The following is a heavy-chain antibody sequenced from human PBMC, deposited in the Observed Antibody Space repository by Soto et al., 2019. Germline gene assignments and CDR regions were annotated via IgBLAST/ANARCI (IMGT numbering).Heavy chain of an antibody. D-gene: IGHD6-13*01. CDR3: TRRSAAHLSHLCFDT. J-gene: IGHJ5*02. V-gene: IGHV4-30-2*01. CDR1: GASMTNRGFS. CDR2: VYHRANT. Sequence: TLSLTCPGSGASMTNRGFSWTRDRQPPGGGLEWIGHVYHRANTQYKPSLKGRVSNSVDTSRRLFSMRMTSLTAADTAAYFCTRRSAAHLSHLCFDTWGQGTPVTVSS.